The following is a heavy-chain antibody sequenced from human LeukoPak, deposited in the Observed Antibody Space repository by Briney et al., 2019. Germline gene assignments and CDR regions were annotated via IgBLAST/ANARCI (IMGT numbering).Heavy chain of an antibody. CDR3: ARVYRTDFYYYMDV. V-gene: IGHV1-8*01. CDR2: MNPNSGNT. D-gene: IGHD4-11*01. J-gene: IGHJ6*03. CDR1: GYTFTSYD. Sequence: ASVKISCKASGYTFTSYDINWVRQATGQGLEWVGWMNPNSGNTGYAQKFQGRVTMTRYTSISTAYMELSSLRSEDTAVYYCARVYRTDFYYYMDVWGKGTTVTVSS.